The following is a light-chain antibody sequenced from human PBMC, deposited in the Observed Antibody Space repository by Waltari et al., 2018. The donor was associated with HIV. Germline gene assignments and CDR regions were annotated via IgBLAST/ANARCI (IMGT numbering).Light chain of an antibody. CDR3: SSYAGSNNWV. J-gene: IGLJ3*02. Sequence: QSALTQPSSASGSPGQSVTISCTGTSSDVGGYNYVSWYQQYPGKAPKVMIFEVSNRPSGVPDRFSGSRSGNTASLTVSGLQAEDEADYYCSSYAGSNNWVFGGGTKLTVL. CDR1: SSDVGGYNY. V-gene: IGLV2-8*01. CDR2: EVS.